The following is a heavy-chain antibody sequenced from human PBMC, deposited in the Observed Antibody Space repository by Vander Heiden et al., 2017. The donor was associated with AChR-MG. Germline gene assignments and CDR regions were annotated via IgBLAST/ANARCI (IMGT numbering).Heavy chain of an antibody. Sequence: EVQLLESGGGLVLPAGSLRLSWAASGFTFSGYAMSWVRKAPGKVLEWGSAISGSGGSTYYADSVKGRFTISRDNSKNTLYMQMNRLRAEETAVYYCAKDREARGSFDAFAIWGQGTMVTVSS. J-gene: IGHJ3*02. V-gene: IGHV3-23*01. CDR1: GFTFSGYA. CDR2: ISGSGGST. CDR3: AKDREARGSFDAFAI. D-gene: IGHD1-26*01.